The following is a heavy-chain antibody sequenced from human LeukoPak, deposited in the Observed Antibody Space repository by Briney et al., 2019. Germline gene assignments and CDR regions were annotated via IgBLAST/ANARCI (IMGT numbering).Heavy chain of an antibody. CDR3: ARLGRFGGSYSKSGYYYYMDV. CDR2: INPSGGST. V-gene: IGHV1-46*01. CDR1: GYTFTSYY. D-gene: IGHD1-26*01. Sequence: ASVKVSCKASGYTFTSYYMHWVRQAPGQGLEWMGIINPSGGSTSYAQKFQGRVTMTRDMSTSTVYMELSSLRSEDTAVYYCARLGRFGGSYSKSGYYYYMDVWGKGTTVTVSS. J-gene: IGHJ6*03.